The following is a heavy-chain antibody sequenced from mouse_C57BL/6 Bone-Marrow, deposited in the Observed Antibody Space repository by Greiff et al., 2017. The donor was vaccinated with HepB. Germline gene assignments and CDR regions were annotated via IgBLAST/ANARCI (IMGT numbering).Heavy chain of an antibody. CDR3: SILERLLLPYAMDY. J-gene: IGHJ4*01. D-gene: IGHD2-3*01. Sequence: EVQLQQSGPELVKPGASVKISCKASGYSFTDYNMNWVKQSNGKSLEWIGVINPNYGTTSYNQKFKGKATLTVDQSSSTAYMQLNSLTSEDSAVYYCSILERLLLPYAMDYWGQGTSVTVSS. V-gene: IGHV1-39*01. CDR1: GYSFTDYN. CDR2: INPNYGTT.